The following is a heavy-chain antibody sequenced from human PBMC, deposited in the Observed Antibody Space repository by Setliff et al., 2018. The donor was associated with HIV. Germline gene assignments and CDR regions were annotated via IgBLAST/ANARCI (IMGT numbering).Heavy chain of an antibody. D-gene: IGHD1-1*01. Sequence: PSETLSLTCTVSGGSFTTYYWSWLRQPPGKELEWIGYFYTSGSTNYNPSLKSRVTISIDTSKNQFSLKLNAVTAADTAVYYCARRPPLTTGREYYFDFWGQGTLVTVPS. V-gene: IGHV4-4*09. CDR3: ARRPPLTTGREYYFDF. J-gene: IGHJ4*02. CDR2: FYTSGST. CDR1: GGSFTTYY.